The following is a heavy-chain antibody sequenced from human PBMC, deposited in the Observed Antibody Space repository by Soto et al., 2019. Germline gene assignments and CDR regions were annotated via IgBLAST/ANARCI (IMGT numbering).Heavy chain of an antibody. CDR3: AREDGGLTYDFWSGYYFDY. CDR2: ISAYNGNT. Sequence: ASVKVSCKASGYTFTSYGISWVRQAPGQGLEWMGWISAYNGNTNYAQKLQGRVTMTTDTSTSTAYMELRSLRSDDTAVYYCAREDGGLTYDFWSGYYFDYWGQGTLVTVSS. CDR1: GYTFTSYG. V-gene: IGHV1-18*01. J-gene: IGHJ4*02. D-gene: IGHD3-3*01.